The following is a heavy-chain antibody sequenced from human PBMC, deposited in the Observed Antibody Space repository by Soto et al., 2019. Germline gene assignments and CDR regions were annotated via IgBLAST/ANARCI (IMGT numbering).Heavy chain of an antibody. Sequence: GESLKISCAASGFTFSNAWMSWVRQAPGKGLEWVGRIKSKTDGGTTDYAAPVKGRFTISRDDSKNTLYLQMNSLKTEDTAVYYCIFFWSGYYQEAYYYYMDVWGKGTTVTVSS. CDR1: GFTFSNAW. J-gene: IGHJ6*03. CDR3: IFFWSGYYQEAYYYYMDV. CDR2: IKSKTDGGTT. D-gene: IGHD3-3*01. V-gene: IGHV3-15*01.